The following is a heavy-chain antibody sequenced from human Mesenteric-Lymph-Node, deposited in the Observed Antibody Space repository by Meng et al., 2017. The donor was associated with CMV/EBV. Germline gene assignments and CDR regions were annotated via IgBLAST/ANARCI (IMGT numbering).Heavy chain of an antibody. D-gene: IGHD3-10*01. V-gene: IGHV1-8*01. CDR2: MSPASGNT. CDR3: ARGPYYYGAGSFGDC. Sequence: GYTFTTDSINGGRQATGQGLEGMGWMSPASGNTDYAQKFQDRVTMTRNTSISTAYMELSSLRSEDTAVYYCARGPYYYGAGSFGDCWGQGTLVTVSS. J-gene: IGHJ4*02. CDR1: GYTFTTDS.